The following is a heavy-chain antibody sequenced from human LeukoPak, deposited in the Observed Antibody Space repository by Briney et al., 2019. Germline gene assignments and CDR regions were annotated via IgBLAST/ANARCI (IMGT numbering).Heavy chain of an antibody. CDR1: GYTFTGYA. J-gene: IGHJ5*02. V-gene: IGHV1-3*01. Sequence: ASVKVSCKASGYTFTGYAMHWVRQAPGQRLEWMGWINAGNGNTKYSQKFQGRVTITRDTSASTAYMELSSLRSEDTAVYYCARSIAAAGNNWFDPWGQGTLVTVSS. D-gene: IGHD6-13*01. CDR2: INAGNGNT. CDR3: ARSIAAAGNNWFDP.